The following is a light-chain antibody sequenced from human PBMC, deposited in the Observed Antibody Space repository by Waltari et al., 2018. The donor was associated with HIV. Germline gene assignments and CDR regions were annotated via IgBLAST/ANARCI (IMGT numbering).Light chain of an antibody. V-gene: IGKV4-1*01. CDR3: QQYYSTPVT. CDR2: WAS. Sequence: DIVMTQSPDSLAVSLGERATINCKSSQSVLYSSNNKNYLAWYQQKPGQPPRLLIYWASTSESGVPDRFSGSGSGTDFTLTISSLQAEDVAVYYCQQYYSTPVTFGGGTKVEIK. CDR1: QSVLYSSNNKNY. J-gene: IGKJ4*01.